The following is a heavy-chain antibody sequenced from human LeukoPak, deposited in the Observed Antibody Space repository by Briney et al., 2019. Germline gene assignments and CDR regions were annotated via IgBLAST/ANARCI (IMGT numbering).Heavy chain of an antibody. CDR3: AREVAKASAFDI. CDR2: IYYSEST. CDR1: GGSISSYY. J-gene: IGHJ3*02. V-gene: IGHV4-59*01. Sequence: SETLSLTCTVSGGSISSYYWSWIRQPPGKGLEWIGYIYYSESTNYNPSLKSRVTISVDTSKNQFSLKLSSVTAADTAVYYCAREVAKASAFDIWGQGTMVTVSS.